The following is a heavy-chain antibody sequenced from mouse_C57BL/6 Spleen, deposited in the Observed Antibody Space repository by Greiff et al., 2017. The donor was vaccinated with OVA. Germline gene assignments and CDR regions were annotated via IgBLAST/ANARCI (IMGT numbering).Heavy chain of an antibody. J-gene: IGHJ4*01. D-gene: IGHD2-4*01. CDR3: ARPTYDYDMDY. CDR1: GFTFSDYG. Sequence: EVKVVESGGGLVKPGGSLKLSCAASGFTFSDYGMHWVRQAPEKGLEWVAYISSGSSTIYYADTVKGRFTISRDNAKNTLFLQMTSLRSEDTAMYYCARPTYDYDMDYWGQGTSVTVSS. CDR2: ISSGSSTI. V-gene: IGHV5-17*01.